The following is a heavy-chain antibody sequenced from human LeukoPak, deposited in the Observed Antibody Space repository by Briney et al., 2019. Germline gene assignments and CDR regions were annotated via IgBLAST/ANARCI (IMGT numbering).Heavy chain of an antibody. CDR3: ARVVVAATVWYFDL. CDR1: AYTFTSYN. D-gene: IGHD2-15*01. V-gene: IGHV1-8*01. Sequence: ASVKVSCKASAYTFTSYNINWVRQATGQGLEWMGWMNTNSSNTGYAQKYQGRVTITRNTSISTAYMELSSPRSEDTAVYYCARVVVAATVWYFDLWGRGTLVTVSS. J-gene: IGHJ2*01. CDR2: MNTNSSNT.